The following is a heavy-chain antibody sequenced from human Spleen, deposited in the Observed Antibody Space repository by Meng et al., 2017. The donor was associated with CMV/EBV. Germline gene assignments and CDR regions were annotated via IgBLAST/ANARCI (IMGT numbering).Heavy chain of an antibody. J-gene: IGHJ4*02. Sequence: ISCKVSGYTFTDYDMHWLQQAPGKGLEWMGLVDPGDGGTIYAEKFQGRVTIAADTSTDTAYLELNSLISEDTAMYYCATGPLVSGLGFWGQGTLVTVSS. CDR1: GYTFTDYD. CDR3: ATGPLVSGLGF. V-gene: IGHV1-69-2*01. D-gene: IGHD5-12*01. CDR2: VDPGDGGT.